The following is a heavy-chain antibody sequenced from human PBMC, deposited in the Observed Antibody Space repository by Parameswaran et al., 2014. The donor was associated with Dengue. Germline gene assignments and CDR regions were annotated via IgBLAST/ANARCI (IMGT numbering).Heavy chain of an antibody. CDR2: IKEDGSEK. V-gene: IGHV3-7*01. Sequence: PGKGLEWVANIKEDGSEKYYVDSVKGRFTISRDNARNSLSLQMNSLRTEDTGVYFCARNPARYCSSTACYPWFYYGMDVWGQGTTVTVSS. J-gene: IGHJ6*02. D-gene: IGHD2-2*01. CDR3: ARNPARYCSSTACYPWFYYGMDV.